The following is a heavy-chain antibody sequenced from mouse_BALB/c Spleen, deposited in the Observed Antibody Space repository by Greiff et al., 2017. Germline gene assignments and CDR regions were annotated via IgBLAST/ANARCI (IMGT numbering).Heavy chain of an antibody. Sequence: EVQLQQSGAELVTPGASVKMSCTASGFTFTDYCMHWVEQRPGQGLEWIGRIDPANGNTKYDPKFQGKATITADTSSNTAYLQLSSLTSEDTAVYYCARLRWLADAMDYWGQGTSVTVSS. J-gene: IGHJ4*01. V-gene: IGHV14-3*02. D-gene: IGHD2-3*01. CDR1: GFTFTDYC. CDR2: IDPANGNT. CDR3: ARLRWLADAMDY.